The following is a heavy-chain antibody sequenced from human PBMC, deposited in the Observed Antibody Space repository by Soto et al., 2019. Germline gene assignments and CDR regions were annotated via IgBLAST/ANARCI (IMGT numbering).Heavy chain of an antibody. V-gene: IGHV3-74*01. CDR2: INSDGSST. J-gene: IGHJ5*02. D-gene: IGHD6-13*01. CDR3: ARATYSSSQTFLCDP. Sequence: EVQLVESGGGLVQPGGSLRLSCAASRFTFSSFWFHWVRQAPGKGLVWVSHINSDGSSTSYADSVKGRFTISRDNAKNTLYLQMNRLRAEDTAVYYCARATYSSSQTFLCDPWGQGTLVTVSS. CDR1: RFTFSSFW.